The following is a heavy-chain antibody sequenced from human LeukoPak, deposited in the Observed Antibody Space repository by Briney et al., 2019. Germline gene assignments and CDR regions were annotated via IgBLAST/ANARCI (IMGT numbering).Heavy chain of an antibody. Sequence: GGSLRLSCAASGFTFSSYWMSWVRQAPGKGLEWVANIKQDGSEKYYVDSVKGRFTISRDNAKNSLYLQMNSLRAEDTAVYYCARDVGNSGSYSGLYDYWGQGTLVTVSS. CDR1: GFTFSSYW. CDR2: IKQDGSEK. J-gene: IGHJ4*02. V-gene: IGHV3-7*01. CDR3: ARDVGNSGSYSGLYDY. D-gene: IGHD1-26*01.